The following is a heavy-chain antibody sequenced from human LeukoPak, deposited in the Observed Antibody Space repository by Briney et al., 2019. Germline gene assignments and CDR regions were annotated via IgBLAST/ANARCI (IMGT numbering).Heavy chain of an antibody. CDR1: GGSISSGDYY. CDR3: ASSSSQAKGAEDY. V-gene: IGHV4-30-4*08. CDR2: IYYSGST. J-gene: IGHJ4*02. Sequence: SETLSLTFTVSGGSISSGDYYWSWIRQPPGKGLEWIGYIYYSGSTYYNPSLKSRVTISVDTSKNQFSLKLSSVTAADTAVYYCASSSSQAKGAEDYWGQGTLVTVSS. D-gene: IGHD1-14*01.